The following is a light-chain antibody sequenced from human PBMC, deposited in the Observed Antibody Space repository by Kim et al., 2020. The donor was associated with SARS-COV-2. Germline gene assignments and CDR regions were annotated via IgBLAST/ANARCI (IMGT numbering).Light chain of an antibody. Sequence: DIQMTQSPSTLSASVGDRVTITCRASQSISTWLAWYQQRQGIAPKVLIYRTSDLGGGVPSRFSGSVSGTQFTLTISSLQPDDFATYHCQQYNTYPWTFGQGTKVDIK. V-gene: IGKV1-5*03. CDR1: QSISTW. CDR3: QQYNTYPWT. J-gene: IGKJ1*01. CDR2: RTS.